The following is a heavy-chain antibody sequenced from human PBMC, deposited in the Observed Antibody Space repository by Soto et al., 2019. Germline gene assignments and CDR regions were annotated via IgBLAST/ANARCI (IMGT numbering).Heavy chain of an antibody. CDR2: IYPSDSDT. Sequence: GESLKISCQGAGYRFSSYWIGWVRQMPGKGLEWMGIIYPSDSDTRYSPSFQGQVTISADKSISTAYLQWGSLKASDTAMYYCVRRGHSSSWYVIGYWGQGTLVTVSS. V-gene: IGHV5-51*01. J-gene: IGHJ4*02. D-gene: IGHD6-13*01. CDR1: GYRFSSYW. CDR3: VRRGHSSSWYVIGY.